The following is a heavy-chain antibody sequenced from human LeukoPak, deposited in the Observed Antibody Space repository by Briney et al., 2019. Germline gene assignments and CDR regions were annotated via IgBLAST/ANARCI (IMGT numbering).Heavy chain of an antibody. CDR2: ISSDSSHI. CDR3: ANWWGFDP. V-gene: IGHV3-21*01. CDR1: GFTFSSCS. J-gene: IGHJ5*02. Sequence: GGSLRLSCVASGFTFSSCSMNWVRQAPGKGLEWVSSISSDSSHIYYTDSVKGRFTISRDNAKNALYLQMNSLRVEDTAVYYCANWWGFDPWGQGTLVTVSS. D-gene: IGHD2-8*02.